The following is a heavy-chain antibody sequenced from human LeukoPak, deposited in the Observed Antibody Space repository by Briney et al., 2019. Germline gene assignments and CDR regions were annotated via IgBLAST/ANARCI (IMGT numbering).Heavy chain of an antibody. Sequence: GRSLRLSCAASGFTFSIYAMHWVRQAPGKGLEWVAVISYDGSNKYYADSVKGRFTISRDNSKNTLYLQMNSLRAEDTAVYYCAREYGDYIDYWGQGTLITVSS. CDR2: ISYDGSNK. D-gene: IGHD4-17*01. V-gene: IGHV3-30-3*01. CDR1: GFTFSIYA. J-gene: IGHJ4*02. CDR3: AREYGDYIDY.